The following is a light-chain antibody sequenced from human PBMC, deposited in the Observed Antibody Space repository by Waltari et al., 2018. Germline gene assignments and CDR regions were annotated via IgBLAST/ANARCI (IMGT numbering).Light chain of an antibody. CDR1: QVVVGVA. CDR2: GTS. V-gene: IGKV3-20*01. J-gene: IGKJ4*01. CDR3: QQYDGSVLT. Sequence: RARQVVVGVALVWLQQKPGQSPSLVIYGTSSSATGFPDRFSGSGSGTDFTLTISRLEPEYFAMYYCQQYDGSVLTFGGGTKVEL.